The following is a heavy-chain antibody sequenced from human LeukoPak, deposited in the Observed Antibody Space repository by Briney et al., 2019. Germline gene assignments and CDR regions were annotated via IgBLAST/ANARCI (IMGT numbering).Heavy chain of an antibody. V-gene: IGHV3-66*01. CDR3: ARGKTSDDIIEDAFDI. CDR2: LYSGGGA. CDR1: EFIFSNFH. J-gene: IGHJ3*02. Sequence: PGGSLRLSCAASEFIFSNFHMNWVRQAPGKGLEWVSVLYSGGGAYYADSVKDRFTISRDYSQNTLLLQMNSLRAEDTALYYCARGKTSDDIIEDAFDIWGQGTMVAVSS. D-gene: IGHD3-9*01.